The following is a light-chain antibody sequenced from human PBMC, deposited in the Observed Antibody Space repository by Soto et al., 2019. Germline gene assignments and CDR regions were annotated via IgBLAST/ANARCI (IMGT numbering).Light chain of an antibody. Sequence: IVLTQSPCTPSLSPGERAILAGRARQSVNSSDSAWYQQKPCQAPRLLIYSASSRATGKPDRFSGSGFRTKFTPSIRRLERGDAAVYYCHQYDSFDQRTHLEI. V-gene: IGKV3-20*01. CDR3: HQYDS. CDR2: SAS. CDR1: QSVNSSD. J-gene: IGKJ2*01.